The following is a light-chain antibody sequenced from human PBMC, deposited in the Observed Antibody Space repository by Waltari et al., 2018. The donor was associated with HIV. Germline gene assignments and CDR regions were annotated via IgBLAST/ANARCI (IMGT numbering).Light chain of an antibody. J-gene: IGKJ2*01. Sequence: EIVMTQSPATLSVSPGERATLSCRASQSVSSDLAWYQQKPGQAPRLLIYGASTRATDIPARFSGRGSGTEFTLTISSLQSEDFAVYYCQQYTNWPRTFGQGTKLEIK. CDR3: QQYTNWPRT. V-gene: IGKV3-15*01. CDR1: QSVSSD. CDR2: GAS.